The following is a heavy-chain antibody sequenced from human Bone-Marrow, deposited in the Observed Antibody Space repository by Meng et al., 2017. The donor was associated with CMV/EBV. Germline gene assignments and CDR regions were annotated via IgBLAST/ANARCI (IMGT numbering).Heavy chain of an antibody. J-gene: IGHJ4*02. V-gene: IGHV4-34*01. CDR1: GITFNGYW. CDR2: INHSGST. Sequence: ESLKISCVASGITFNGYWMSWIRQPPGKGLEWIGEINHSGSTNYNPSLKSRVTISVDTSKNQFSLKLSSVTAADTAVYYCASMRYFDWSFDYWGQGTLVTVSS. CDR3: ASMRYFDWSFDY. D-gene: IGHD3-9*01.